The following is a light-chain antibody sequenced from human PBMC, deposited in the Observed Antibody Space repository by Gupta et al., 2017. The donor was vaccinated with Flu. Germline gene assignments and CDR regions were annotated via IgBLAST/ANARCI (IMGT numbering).Light chain of an antibody. CDR1: NSKIGTQH. CDR3: GTWDSHVRV. V-gene: IGLV1-51*01. Sequence: KGTITCAGGNSKIGTQHVAGCQQRPGTGHKLVIYDDKERGAASRVPCSSSKSATSATLCISGLQSEDEADYYCGTWDSHVRVFGGGTKLTVL. CDR2: DDK. J-gene: IGLJ3*02.